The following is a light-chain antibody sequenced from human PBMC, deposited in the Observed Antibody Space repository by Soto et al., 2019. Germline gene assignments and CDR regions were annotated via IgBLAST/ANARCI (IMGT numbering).Light chain of an antibody. CDR2: WAS. J-gene: IGKJ5*01. CDR3: QQYYNSPIT. CDR1: QSLLSSSNNRNF. Sequence: DIVMTQSPDSLAVSLGERATINCRSSQSLLSSSNNRNFLGWYQQRPGQPPKLLISWASNRDSGVPDRFSGSGSGADFTLTINSLQPEDVAVYYCQQYYNSPITFGQGTRLEIK. V-gene: IGKV4-1*01.